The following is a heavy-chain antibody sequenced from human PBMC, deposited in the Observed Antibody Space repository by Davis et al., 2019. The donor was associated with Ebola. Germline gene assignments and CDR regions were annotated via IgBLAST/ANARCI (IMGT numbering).Heavy chain of an antibody. J-gene: IGHJ6*02. D-gene: IGHD2-8*02. CDR1: GFTFSSYG. CDR3: ARDRCGGGVCSYYYYYGMDV. V-gene: IGHV3-33*01. Sequence: GSLRLSCAASGFTFSSYGMHWVRQAPGKGLEWVAVIWYDGSNKYYADSVKGRFTISRDNSKNTLYLQMNSLRAEDTAVYYCARDRCGGGVCSYYYYYGMDVWGQGTTVTVSS. CDR2: IWYDGSNK.